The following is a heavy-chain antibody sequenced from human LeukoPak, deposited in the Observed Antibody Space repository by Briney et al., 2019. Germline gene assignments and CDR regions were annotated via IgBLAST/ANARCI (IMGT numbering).Heavy chain of an antibody. CDR2: ISSSSSYI. CDR3: ARGLVAVAGGNWFDP. Sequence: GGSLRLSCVGSGFTFSSYSMNWVRQAPGKGLEWVSSISSSSSYIYYADSVKGRFTISRDNAKNSLYLQMNSLRAEDTAVYYCARGLVAVAGGNWFDPWGQGTLVTVSS. D-gene: IGHD6-19*01. CDR1: GFTFSSYS. V-gene: IGHV3-21*01. J-gene: IGHJ5*02.